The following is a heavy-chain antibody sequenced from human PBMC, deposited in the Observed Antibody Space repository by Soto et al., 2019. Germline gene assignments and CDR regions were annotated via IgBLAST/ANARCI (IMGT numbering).Heavy chain of an antibody. CDR1: GGPVSDGSCY. V-gene: IGHV4-61*01. CDR2: VFYSGST. D-gene: IGHD3-22*01. CDR3: AREISAYLDL. J-gene: IGHJ5*02. Sequence: SETLSLTCTVSGGPVSDGSCYWTWIRQPPGKGLEWIGYVFYSGSTYYNPSLKSRVTISLDTSKNQFSLKLTSMTAADTAVYYCAREISAYLDLWGQGTMVTVYS.